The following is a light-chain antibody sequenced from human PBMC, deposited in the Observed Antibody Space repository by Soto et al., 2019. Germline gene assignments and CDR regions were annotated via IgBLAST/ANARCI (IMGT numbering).Light chain of an antibody. J-gene: IGKJ1*01. CDR1: QNIRSNY. Sequence: DIVLRQSPGTLSLSPGQRATLSCRASQNIRSNYIAWFQQKPGQPPRLLIYGAINRATGIPARFSGSRSGTEFTLTISSLEPEDFVVYYCQQYHSPPLTFGPGTKVDIK. CDR3: QQYHSPPLT. CDR2: GAI. V-gene: IGKV3-20*01.